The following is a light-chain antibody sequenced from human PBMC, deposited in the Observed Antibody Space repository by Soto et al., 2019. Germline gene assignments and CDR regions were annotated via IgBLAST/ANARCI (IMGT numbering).Light chain of an antibody. Sequence: QSVLTQPPSVSGAPGQRVTISSTGSSSNIGAGYDVHWYQQLPGTAPKLLIYGNSNRPSGVPDRFAGSKSGTSASLAITGLQAGDKADYSCQSYDSSLSAVVFGGGTKLTVL. CDR2: GNS. V-gene: IGLV1-40*01. CDR1: SSNIGAGYD. J-gene: IGLJ2*01. CDR3: QSYDSSLSAVV.